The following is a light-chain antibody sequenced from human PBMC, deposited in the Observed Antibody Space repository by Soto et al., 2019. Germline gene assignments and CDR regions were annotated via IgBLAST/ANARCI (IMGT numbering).Light chain of an antibody. J-gene: IGLJ1*01. CDR1: SSDVRNYHL. V-gene: IGLV2-23*01. CDR2: EGS. Sequence: QSVLTQPASVSGSPGQSITISCTGSSSDVRNYHLVSWYQQYPGKAPKLIIYEGSKRPSGVSNRFSGYRSGNTASLTISGLQNEDEADYYCCSYGGSSTGDVYGNGKKVTVL. CDR3: CSYGGSSTGDV.